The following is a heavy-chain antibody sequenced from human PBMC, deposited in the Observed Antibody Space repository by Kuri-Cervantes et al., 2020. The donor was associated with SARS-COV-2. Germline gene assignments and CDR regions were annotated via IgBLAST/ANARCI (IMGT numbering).Heavy chain of an antibody. D-gene: IGHD1-1*01. CDR2: IGTAGDT. Sequence: GESLKISCAASGFTFSSYDMHWVRQATGKGLEWVSAIGTAGDTYYPGSVKGRFTISGENAKNSLYLQMNSLRAGDTAVYYSARGDVQSGVDAFDIWGQGTMVTVSS. J-gene: IGHJ3*02. CDR1: GFTFSSYD. V-gene: IGHV3-13*04. CDR3: ARGDVQSGVDAFDI.